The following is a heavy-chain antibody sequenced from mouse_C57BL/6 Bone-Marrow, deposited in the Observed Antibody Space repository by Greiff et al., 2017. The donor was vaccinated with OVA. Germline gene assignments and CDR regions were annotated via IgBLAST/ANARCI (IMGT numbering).Heavy chain of an antibody. CDR3: ARCGYYGAMDY. V-gene: IGHV1-69*01. CDR2: IDPSDSYT. CDR1: GYTFTSYW. D-gene: IGHD2-3*01. J-gene: IGHJ4*01. Sequence: QVQLKQPGAELVMPGASVKLSCKASGYTFTSYWMHWVKQRPGQGLEWIGEIDPSDSYTNYNQKFKGKSTLTVDKSSSTAYMQLSSLTSEDSAVYYCARCGYYGAMDYWGQGTSVTVSS.